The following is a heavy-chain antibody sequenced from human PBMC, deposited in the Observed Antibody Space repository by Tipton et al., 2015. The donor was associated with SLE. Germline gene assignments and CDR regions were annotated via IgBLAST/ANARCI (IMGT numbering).Heavy chain of an antibody. CDR3: ATHYNFWTGFSANFDS. D-gene: IGHD3-3*01. J-gene: IGHJ4*02. V-gene: IGHV3-23*01. CDR2: ISGSASRT. Sequence: SLRLSCAASGFTFSNYGMTWVRQAPGKGLEWVSAISGSASRTYYADSVKGRFTISRDNTKNLLYLRMSSLRAEDTAVYYCATHYNFWTGFSANFDSWGQGTLVTVSS. CDR1: GFTFSNYG.